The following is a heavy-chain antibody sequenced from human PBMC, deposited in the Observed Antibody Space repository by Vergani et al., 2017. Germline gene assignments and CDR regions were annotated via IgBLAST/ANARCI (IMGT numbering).Heavy chain of an antibody. CDR3: ARGHYSGYDWVGVFDY. D-gene: IGHD5-12*01. Sequence: QVQLQESGPGLVKPSETLSLTCTVSGSSISSYYWSWIRQPPGKGLEWIGYIYYSGSTNYNPSLKRRVTISVDTSKNQFSLKLSSVTAADTAVYYCARGHYSGYDWVGVFDYWGQGTLVTVSS. V-gene: IGHV4-59*01. CDR2: IYYSGST. CDR1: GSSISSYY. J-gene: IGHJ4*02.